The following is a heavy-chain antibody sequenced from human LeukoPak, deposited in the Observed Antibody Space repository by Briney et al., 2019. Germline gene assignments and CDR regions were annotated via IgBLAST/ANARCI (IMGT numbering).Heavy chain of an antibody. CDR1: GYRFTGYY. CDR2: INANSGGT. Sequence: ASVKVSCKASGYRFTGYYLHWVRQAPGQGLEWMGRINANSGGTDYAEKFQGRVTMTRDTSIGTAYMEVSRLIYDDTAVYYCARDFSLWFDYWGQGTLVTVSS. D-gene: IGHD3-10*01. J-gene: IGHJ4*02. V-gene: IGHV1-2*06. CDR3: ARDFSLWFDY.